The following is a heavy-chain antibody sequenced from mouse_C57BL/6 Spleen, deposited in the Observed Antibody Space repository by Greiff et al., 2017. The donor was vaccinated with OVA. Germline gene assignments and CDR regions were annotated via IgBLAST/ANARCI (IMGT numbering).Heavy chain of an antibody. Sequence: EVKLVESGGGLVKPGGSLKLSCAASGFTFSSYAMSWVRQTPEKRLEWVATISDGGSYTSYPDNVKGRFTISRDNAKNNLYLQMRHLKSEDTAMYYCARDRTYYSNYYAMDYWGQGTSVTVSS. V-gene: IGHV5-4*01. CDR3: ARDRTYYSNYYAMDY. J-gene: IGHJ4*01. CDR2: ISDGGSYT. CDR1: GFTFSSYA. D-gene: IGHD2-5*01.